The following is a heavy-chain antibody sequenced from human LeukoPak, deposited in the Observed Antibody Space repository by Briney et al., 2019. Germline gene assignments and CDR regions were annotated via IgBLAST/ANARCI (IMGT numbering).Heavy chain of an antibody. CDR3: TTGDCRSTSCYADYYYYYYMDV. V-gene: IGHV3-15*01. Sequence: GGSLRLSCAASGFTFSKAWMTWVRQAPGKGLEWVGRIKSKTDGGTTDYAAPVKGRITISRDDSKNTVYLQMNSLKTEDTAVYYCTTGDCRSTSCYADYYYYYYMDVWGKGTTVTVSS. CDR2: IKSKTDGGTT. D-gene: IGHD2-2*01. CDR1: GFTFSKAW. J-gene: IGHJ6*03.